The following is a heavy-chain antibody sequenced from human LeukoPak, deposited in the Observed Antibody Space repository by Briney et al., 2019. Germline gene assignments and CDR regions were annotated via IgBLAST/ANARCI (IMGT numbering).Heavy chain of an antibody. CDR1: GFSFSSYA. Sequence: GGSLRLSCAASGFSFSSYAMSWVRQAPGKGLEWVSGISDSGGSTYYADSVKGRFTISGDNSKNTLYLQMNSLRAEDTAVYYCAKDHPQSSSWYGIDYYYYYMDVWGKGTTVTVSS. V-gene: IGHV3-23*01. CDR2: ISDSGGST. D-gene: IGHD6-13*01. J-gene: IGHJ6*03. CDR3: AKDHPQSSSWYGIDYYYYYMDV.